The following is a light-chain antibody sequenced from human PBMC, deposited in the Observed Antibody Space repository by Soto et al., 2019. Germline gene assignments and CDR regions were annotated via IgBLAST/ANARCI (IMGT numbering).Light chain of an antibody. CDR3: QHYNSYPPCT. V-gene: IGKV1-5*03. J-gene: IGKJ1*01. CDR1: QSINSW. CDR2: RAS. Sequence: DIQMTQSPSTLSASVGDRVTITCRASQSINSWLAWYQQEPGKAPKLLIYRASTLQSGVPSRFSGSGSGTEFTLTISSLQPDDFATYYCQHYNSYPPCTFGQGTKVEIK.